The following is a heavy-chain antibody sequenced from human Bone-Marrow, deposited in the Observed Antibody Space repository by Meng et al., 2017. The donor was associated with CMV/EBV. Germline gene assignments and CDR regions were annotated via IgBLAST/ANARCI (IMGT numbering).Heavy chain of an antibody. Sequence: GESLKISCAASGFTFSSYGMHWVRQAPGKGLEWVAFIRYDGSNKYYADSVKGRFTISRDNSKNTLYLQMNSLRAEDTAVYYCAKARFRIQLLDVWGQGTTVTGSS. CDR2: IRYDGSNK. CDR3: AKARFRIQLLDV. CDR1: GFTFSSYG. D-gene: IGHD5-18*01. J-gene: IGHJ6*02. V-gene: IGHV3-30*02.